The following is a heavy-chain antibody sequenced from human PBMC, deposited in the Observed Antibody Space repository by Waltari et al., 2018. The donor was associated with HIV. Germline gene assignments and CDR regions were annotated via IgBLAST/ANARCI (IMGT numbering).Heavy chain of an antibody. J-gene: IGHJ5*02. D-gene: IGHD2-21*02. CDR2: IHTSGST. V-gene: IGHV4-61*02. CDR3: VRESRVYGRDSSYNWFDP. Sequence: QVQLQESGPGLVKPSQTLSLTCTLSGGSIVSGIYYWPLIRQPAGKGLEWIGRIHTSGSTTYNPSLKSRVTISLDTSKNQFSLNLNSVTGADSAVYYCVRESRVYGRDSSYNWFDPWGQGTLVAVSS. CDR1: GGSIVSGIYY.